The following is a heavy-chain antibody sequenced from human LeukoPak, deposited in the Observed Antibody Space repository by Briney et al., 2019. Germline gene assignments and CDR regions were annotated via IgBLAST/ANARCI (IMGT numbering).Heavy chain of an antibody. J-gene: IGHJ6*03. CDR2: INHSGST. CDR3: AGDRRHNYYGPYYMDV. D-gene: IGHD3-10*01. CDR1: GGSFSGYY. V-gene: IGHV4-34*01. Sequence: SETLSLTCAVYGGSFSGYYWSWIRQPPGKGLEWIGEINHSGSTDYNPSLKSRATISVDTSKNQFSLKLSSVTAADTAVYYCAGDRRHNYYGPYYMDVWGKGTTVTISS.